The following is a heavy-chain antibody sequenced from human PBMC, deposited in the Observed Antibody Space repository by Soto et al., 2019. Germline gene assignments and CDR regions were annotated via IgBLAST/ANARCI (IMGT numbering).Heavy chain of an antibody. CDR1: GFTFSSYA. CDR3: ARGDSGWYSSYFDY. V-gene: IGHV3-30-3*01. CDR2: ISYDGSNK. D-gene: IGHD6-19*01. Sequence: QVQLVESGGGVVQPGRSLRLSCAASGFTFSSYAMHWVRQAPGKGLEWVTVISYDGSNKYYADSVKGRITISRDNSKNTLYLQMNSLRAEDTTVYYCARGDSGWYSSYFDYWGQGTLVTVSS. J-gene: IGHJ4*02.